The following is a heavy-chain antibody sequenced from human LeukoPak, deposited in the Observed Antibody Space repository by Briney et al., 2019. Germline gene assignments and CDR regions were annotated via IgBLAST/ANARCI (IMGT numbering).Heavy chain of an antibody. J-gene: IGHJ4*02. CDR1: GASISSSPYF. D-gene: IGHD3-10*01. CDR3: ARHSYGSGNYYTPFDY. CDR2: VYYNGII. V-gene: IGHV4-39*01. Sequence: PSETLSLTCSVSGASISSSPYFWGWIRQPPGKGLEWIGAVYYNGIIYYDPSLKSPVTMAVDRSRNQFSLNLNSVAAADTAVYYCARHSYGSGNYYTPFDYWGQGILVTVSS.